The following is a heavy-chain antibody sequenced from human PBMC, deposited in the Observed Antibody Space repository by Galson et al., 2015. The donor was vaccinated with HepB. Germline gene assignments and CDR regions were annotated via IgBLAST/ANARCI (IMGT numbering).Heavy chain of an antibody. CDR1: GFSFTNYA. J-gene: IGHJ3*02. V-gene: IGHV3-23*01. CDR2: ISGSGGNI. D-gene: IGHD7-27*01. CDR3: AREGRRTGEVTKAFDM. Sequence: SLRLSCAVSGFSFTNYAVSWVRQAPGRGLEWVAAISGSGGNIYYADSVKGRFTISRDNAKNTLYLQMNSLRDEDTAVYYCAREGRRTGEVTKAFDMWVQGTMVTVSS.